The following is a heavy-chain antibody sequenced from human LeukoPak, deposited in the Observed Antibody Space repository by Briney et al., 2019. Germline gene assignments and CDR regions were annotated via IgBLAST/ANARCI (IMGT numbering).Heavy chain of an antibody. Sequence: ASVKVSCKASGGTFSSYAISWVRQAPGKGLEWVSAISGSGGSTYYADSVKGLFTISRDNSKNTLYLQMNSLRAEDTAVYYCAELGITMIGGVWGKGTTVTISS. J-gene: IGHJ6*04. CDR2: ISGSGGST. V-gene: IGHV3-23*01. CDR3: AELGITMIGGV. D-gene: IGHD3-10*02. CDR1: GGTFSSYA.